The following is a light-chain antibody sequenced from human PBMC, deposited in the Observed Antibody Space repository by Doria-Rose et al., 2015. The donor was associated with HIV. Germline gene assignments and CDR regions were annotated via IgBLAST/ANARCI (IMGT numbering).Light chain of an antibody. CDR3: HQYGTSWT. Sequence: TQSPGTLSLSPGERATLSCRASQSFSSTYLAWYQQKPDQATSLLIYDESTRATGIPDRFSASGSGTDFTLTINSLEPEDFALYYCHQYGTSWTFGQGTKVEI. V-gene: IGKV3-20*01. J-gene: IGKJ1*01. CDR2: DES. CDR1: QSFSSTY.